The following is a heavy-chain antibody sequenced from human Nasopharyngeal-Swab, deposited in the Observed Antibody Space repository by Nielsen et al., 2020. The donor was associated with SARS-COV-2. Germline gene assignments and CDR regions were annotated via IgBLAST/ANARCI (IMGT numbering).Heavy chain of an antibody. V-gene: IGHV4-39*02. J-gene: IGHJ6*02. CDR3: EREGGGVIRGGYYGMDV. Sequence: SETLSLTCTVSGGSISTSSYYWGWIRQPPGKGLQWIGSIYYSASTYYNPSLKSRVTISRDTSKNQFSLKLSSVTAADTAVYYCEREGGGVIRGGYYGMDVWGQGTTVTVSS. CDR2: IYYSAST. D-gene: IGHD3-16*02. CDR1: GGSISTSSYY.